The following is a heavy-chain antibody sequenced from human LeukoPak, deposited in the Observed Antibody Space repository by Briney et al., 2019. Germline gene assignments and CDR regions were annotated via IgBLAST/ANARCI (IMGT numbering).Heavy chain of an antibody. J-gene: IGHJ4*02. CDR2: ISSSSSYI. D-gene: IGHD5-24*01. V-gene: IGHV3-21*01. Sequence: PGGSLRLSCAASGFTFSSYSMNWVRQAPGKGLEWVSSISSSSSYIYYADSVKGRFTISRDNAKNSLYLQMHSLRAEDTAVYYCARDPPREMATITADYWGQGTLVTVSS. CDR3: ARDPPREMATITADY. CDR1: GFTFSSYS.